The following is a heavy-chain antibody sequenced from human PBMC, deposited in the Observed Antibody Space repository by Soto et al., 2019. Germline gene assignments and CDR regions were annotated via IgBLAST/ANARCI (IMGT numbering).Heavy chain of an antibody. V-gene: IGHV4-31*03. Sequence: PSETLSLTCTVSGGSAISGGSYLSCIRQQPGKGLEWIGYTHYTGTTYYNPSLRSRIIISVDTSKKRFSLKLSSVTAAYTAVYYCARDCSSRSCYSNYGVDVWGQGTTVTVSS. CDR3: ARDCSSRSCYSNYGVDV. D-gene: IGHD2-2*02. CDR1: GGSAISGGSY. CDR2: THYTGTT. J-gene: IGHJ6*01.